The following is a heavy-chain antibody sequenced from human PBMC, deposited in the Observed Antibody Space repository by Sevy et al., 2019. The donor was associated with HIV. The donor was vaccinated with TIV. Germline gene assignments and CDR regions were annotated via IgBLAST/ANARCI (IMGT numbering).Heavy chain of an antibody. D-gene: IGHD3-16*01. J-gene: IGHJ4*02. V-gene: IGHV3-7*01. Sequence: GESLKSSCAASGFTFSANWMNWVRQAPGKGLEWVANIKADGSDKHYVDSVEGRFTISRDNAKNLLFLQMNSLRVEDTAVYYCAHETFGRFESRGQGTLVTVSS. CDR3: AHETFGRFES. CDR1: GFTFSANW. CDR2: IKADGSDK.